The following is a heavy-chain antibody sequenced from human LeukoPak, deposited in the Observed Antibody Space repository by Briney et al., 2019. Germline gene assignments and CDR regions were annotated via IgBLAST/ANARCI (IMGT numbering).Heavy chain of an antibody. Sequence: HAGGSLRLSCAASGFTFSSYAMSWVRQAPGKGLEWVANIKQDGSEKYYVDSVKGRFTISRDNSKNTLYLQMNSLRAEDTAVYYCARDLYEIDYWGQGTLVTVSS. CDR2: IKQDGSEK. J-gene: IGHJ4*02. CDR3: ARDLYEIDY. V-gene: IGHV3-7*01. CDR1: GFTFSSYA. D-gene: IGHD2-8*01.